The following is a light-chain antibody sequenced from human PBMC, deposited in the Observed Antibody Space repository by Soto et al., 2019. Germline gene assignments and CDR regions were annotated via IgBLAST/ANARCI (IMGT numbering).Light chain of an antibody. Sequence: ETVMTQSPATLSVSPGERATLSCRASQSIRSTLAWFQQKPGQAPRLLIYDASKRATGIPARFSGSGSGTEFTLTISSLQSEDFAVYYCQQYGSSPRTFGQGTKVDIK. CDR1: QSIRST. J-gene: IGKJ1*01. V-gene: IGKV3-15*01. CDR2: DAS. CDR3: QQYGSSPRT.